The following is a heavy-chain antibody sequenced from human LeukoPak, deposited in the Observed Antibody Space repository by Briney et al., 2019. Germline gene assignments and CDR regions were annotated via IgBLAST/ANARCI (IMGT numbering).Heavy chain of an antibody. CDR3: ARGTSSPWFSSSFDY. D-gene: IGHD6-13*01. CDR1: GYTFTSYY. V-gene: IGHV1-46*01. J-gene: IGHJ4*02. CDR2: INPSGGST. Sequence: ASVKVSCKASGYTFTSYYMHWVRQAPGQGLEWMGIINPSGGSTNYAQKFQGRVTMTRDTSISTAYMELSRLRSDDTAVYYCARGTSSPWFSSSFDYWGQGTLVTVSS.